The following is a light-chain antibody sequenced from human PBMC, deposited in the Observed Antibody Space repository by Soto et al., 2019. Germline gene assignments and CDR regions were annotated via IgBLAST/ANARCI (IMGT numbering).Light chain of an antibody. CDR1: QSISSW. Sequence: DIQMTQSASTLSASVGDRVTITCRASQSISSWLAWYQQKPGKAPKLLIYDASSLESGVPSRFSGSGSGTEFTLTISSLQPDDFATYYCQQSNSYPWTFGQGTKVDIK. V-gene: IGKV1-5*01. CDR3: QQSNSYPWT. J-gene: IGKJ1*01. CDR2: DAS.